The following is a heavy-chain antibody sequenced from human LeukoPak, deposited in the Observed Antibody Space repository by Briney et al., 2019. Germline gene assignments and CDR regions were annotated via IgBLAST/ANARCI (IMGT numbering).Heavy chain of an antibody. CDR1: GGSIGSHY. Sequence: SETLSLTCTVSGGSIGSHYWTWIRQTPGKGLEWIGYVYNRGNTDYNPSLQSRVTISVDTSNNQFSLKLSSVTAADTAVYYCARSTTSTGTGDYWGQGTLVTVSS. CDR2: VYNRGNT. D-gene: IGHD4-17*01. J-gene: IGHJ4*02. CDR3: ARSTTSTGTGDY. V-gene: IGHV4-59*11.